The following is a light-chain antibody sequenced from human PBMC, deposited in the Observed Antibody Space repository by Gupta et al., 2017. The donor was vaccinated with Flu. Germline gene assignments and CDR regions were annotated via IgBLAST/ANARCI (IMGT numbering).Light chain of an antibody. V-gene: IGKV1-16*01. CDR2: AAS. CDR3: LQYNIHPPT. CDR1: QGITNF. Sequence: AAAVGETVTMTCRGSQGITNFVDRFQEKTGKAPKSLIYAASNLKSGVPSRFSGSGAGTEFTLTSTSIQPEDFATYYCLQYNIHPPTFGQGTQVEIK. J-gene: IGKJ1*01.